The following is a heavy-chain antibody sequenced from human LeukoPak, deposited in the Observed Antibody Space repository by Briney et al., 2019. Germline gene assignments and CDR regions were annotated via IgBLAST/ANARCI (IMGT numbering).Heavy chain of an antibody. D-gene: IGHD3-22*01. J-gene: IGHJ6*03. Sequence: GGSLRLSCAASEFSVGSNYMTWVRQAPGKGLEWVSYISSSGSTIYYADSVKGRYTISRDDAKNSLYLQMNSLRAEGTAVYYCAMKYYYDSSGYRPYYYYMDVWGKGTTVTISS. CDR2: ISSSGSTI. CDR1: EFSVGSNY. V-gene: IGHV3-48*03. CDR3: AMKYYYDSSGYRPYYYYMDV.